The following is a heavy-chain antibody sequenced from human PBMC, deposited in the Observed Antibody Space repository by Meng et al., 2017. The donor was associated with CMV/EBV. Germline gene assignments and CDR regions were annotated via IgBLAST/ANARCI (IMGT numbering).Heavy chain of an antibody. CDR1: GFTFSSYA. CDR3: AKELHGSGEDDYGMDV. V-gene: IGHV3-30*04. CDR2: ISYDGSNK. D-gene: IGHD3-10*01. Sequence: GESLKISCAASGFTFSSYAMHWVRQAPGKGLEWVAVISYDGSNKYYADSVKGRFTISRDNSKNTLYLQMNSLSAEDTAVYDCAKELHGSGEDDYGMDVWGQGTTVTVSS. J-gene: IGHJ6*02.